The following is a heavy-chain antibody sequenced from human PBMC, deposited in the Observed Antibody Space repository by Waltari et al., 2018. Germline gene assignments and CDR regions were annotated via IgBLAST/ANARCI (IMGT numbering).Heavy chain of an antibody. Sequence: QVNLTQRGAGRLQPSETLSLTCAVSGGSMSGYSWAWIRQPPGKGLEWIGEIDHNINTKYNPSLKSRVTISVDTSKNQFSLKLASVTAADTAVYFCARESPRGFTVPPHYMDVWASGTTVIV. V-gene: IGHV4-34*01. D-gene: IGHD3-16*02. J-gene: IGHJ6*03. CDR2: IDHNINT. CDR1: GGSMSGYS. CDR3: ARESPRGFTVPPHYMDV.